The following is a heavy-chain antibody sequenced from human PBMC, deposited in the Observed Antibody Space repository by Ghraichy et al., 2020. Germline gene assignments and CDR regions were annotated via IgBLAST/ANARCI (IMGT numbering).Heavy chain of an antibody. Sequence: SETLSLTCAVYGGSFSGYYWSWIRQPPGKGLEWIGEINHSGSTNYNPSLKSRVTISVDTSKNQFSLKLSSVTAADTAVYYCARLPQPYYYYGMDVWGQGTTVTVSS. J-gene: IGHJ6*02. CDR2: INHSGST. CDR3: ARLPQPYYYYGMDV. CDR1: GGSFSGYY. V-gene: IGHV4-34*01.